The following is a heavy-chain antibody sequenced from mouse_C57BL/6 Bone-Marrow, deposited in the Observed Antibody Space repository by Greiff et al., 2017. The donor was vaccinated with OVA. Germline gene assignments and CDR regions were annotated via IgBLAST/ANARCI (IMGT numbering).Heavy chain of an antibody. CDR1: GFNIKDDY. J-gene: IGHJ3*01. CDR2: IDPENGGT. V-gene: IGHV14-4*01. D-gene: IGHD2-3*01. CDR3: TFGGYYESWFAY. Sequence: EVQLQQSGAELVRPGASVKLSCTASGFNIKDDYMHWVKQRPEKGLEWIGWIDPENGGTEYASKFQGKATITADTSSNTASLQLSSLTSEDSAVYYCTFGGYYESWFAYWGQGTLVTVSA.